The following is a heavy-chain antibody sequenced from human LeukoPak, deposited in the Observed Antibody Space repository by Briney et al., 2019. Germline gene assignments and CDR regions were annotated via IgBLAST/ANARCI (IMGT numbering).Heavy chain of an antibody. D-gene: IGHD3-22*01. CDR3: ARVSYDSSGYLPPAYYFDY. J-gene: IGHJ4*02. CDR2: IQNDGSFT. Sequence: GESLRLSCATSGFSFSFYGMHWVRQAPGKGLEWVAFIQNDGSFTFYADSVKGRFTISRDNSKNTLYLQMNSLRAEDTAVYYCARVSYDSSGYLPPAYYFDYWGQGTLVTVSS. V-gene: IGHV3-30*02. CDR1: GFSFSFYG.